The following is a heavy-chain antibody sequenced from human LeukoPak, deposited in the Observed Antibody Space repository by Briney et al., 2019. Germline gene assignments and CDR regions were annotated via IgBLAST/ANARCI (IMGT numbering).Heavy chain of an antibody. CDR1: GFPLSSYA. V-gene: IGHV3-23*01. J-gene: IGHJ4*02. CDR2: TSSSDAGT. CDR3: ARAPVTSCRGAYCYPFDY. Sequence: GGSLRLSCAAFGFPLSSYAMSWVRQAPGKGLEWVSATSSSDAGTYHADSVRGRFTISRDNSKNTLYLQMNSLRVEDAAVYYCARAPVTSCRGAYCYPFDYWGQGTLVTVSS. D-gene: IGHD2-21*01.